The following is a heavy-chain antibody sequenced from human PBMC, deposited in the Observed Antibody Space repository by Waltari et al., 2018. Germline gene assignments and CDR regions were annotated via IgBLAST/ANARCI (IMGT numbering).Heavy chain of an antibody. D-gene: IGHD7-27*01. J-gene: IGHJ4*02. V-gene: IGHV3-53*01. CDR1: GFTVSNNY. CDR2: IYSGGDT. CDR3: VRDHWGPDY. Sequence: EVQLVESGGGLIQPGGSLRLSCEVSGFTVSNNYIGWVRRAPGKGLECVSVIYSGGDTYDADAVRGRFTISRDNAKDSVYLQMNGLRADDTAMYYCVRDHWGPDYWGQGTLVTVSS.